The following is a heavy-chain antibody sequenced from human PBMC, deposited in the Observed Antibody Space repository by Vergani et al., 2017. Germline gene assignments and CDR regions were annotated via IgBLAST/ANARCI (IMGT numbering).Heavy chain of an antibody. D-gene: IGHD4-17*01. CDR1: GGTFSSYA. J-gene: IGHJ6*03. V-gene: IGHV1-69*01. CDR3: ARARANYGDYPPYYYYYMDV. Sequence: VQLVQSGAEVKKPGSSVKVSCKASGGTFSSYAISWVRQAPGQGLEWMGGIIPIFGTANYAQKFQGRVTITADESTSTAYMELSSLRSEDTAVYYCARARANYGDYPPYYYYYMDVWGKGTTVTVSS. CDR2: IIPIFGTA.